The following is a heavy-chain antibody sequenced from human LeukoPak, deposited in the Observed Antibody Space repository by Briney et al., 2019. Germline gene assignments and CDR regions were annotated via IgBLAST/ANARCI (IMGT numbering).Heavy chain of an antibody. Sequence: GASVTVSYRASGYTFTSYDINWVRQATGQGLEWMGWMNPNSGNTGYAQKFQGRVTMTRNTSISTAYMELSSLRSEDTAVYYCARTYYDFWSGYSDFDYWGQGTLVTVSS. V-gene: IGHV1-8*01. CDR3: ARTYYDFWSGYSDFDY. CDR1: GYTFTSYD. CDR2: MNPNSGNT. D-gene: IGHD3-3*01. J-gene: IGHJ4*02.